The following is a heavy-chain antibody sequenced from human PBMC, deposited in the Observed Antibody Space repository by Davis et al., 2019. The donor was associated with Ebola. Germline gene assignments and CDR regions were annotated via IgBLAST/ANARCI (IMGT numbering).Heavy chain of an antibody. CDR3: ARAGSNSRSRKTRHFDY. Sequence: GGSLRLPCAASGFTFSSYSMHWVRQAPGKGLEWVAVIWYDGSNKYYADSVKGRFTISRDNSKTTLYLQMNSLRAEDTAVYYCARAGSNSRSRKTRHFDYWGQGTLVTVSS. CDR1: GFTFSSYS. D-gene: IGHD6-13*01. CDR2: IWYDGSNK. V-gene: IGHV3-33*01. J-gene: IGHJ4*02.